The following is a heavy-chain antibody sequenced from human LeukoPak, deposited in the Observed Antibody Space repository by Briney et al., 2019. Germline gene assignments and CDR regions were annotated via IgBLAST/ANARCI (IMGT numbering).Heavy chain of an antibody. Sequence: ASVKVSCKASGYTFTSYGISWVRQAPGQGLEWMGWISAYNGNTNYAQKLQGRVTMTTDTSTSTAYMELRSLRSEDTAVYYCATAAGSRVWFDPWGQGTLVTVSS. CDR3: ATAAGSRVWFDP. V-gene: IGHV1-18*01. CDR1: GYTFTSYG. CDR2: ISAYNGNT. D-gene: IGHD6-13*01. J-gene: IGHJ5*02.